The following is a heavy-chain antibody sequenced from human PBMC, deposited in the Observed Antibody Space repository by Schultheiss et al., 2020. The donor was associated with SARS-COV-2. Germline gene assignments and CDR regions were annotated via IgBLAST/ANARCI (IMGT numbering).Heavy chain of an antibody. Sequence: GGSLRLSCAASGFTFSCDDMPWVRQVTGKGLEWVSPIGIAGYTYYPGSVKGRFSISRDNAKNSLYLQMNSLRAGDTAMYYCVRDGPAASYGMDVWGQGTTVTVSS. CDR2: IGIAGYT. CDR3: VRDGPAASYGMDV. J-gene: IGHJ6*02. V-gene: IGHV3-13*01. D-gene: IGHD2-2*01. CDR1: GFTFSCDD.